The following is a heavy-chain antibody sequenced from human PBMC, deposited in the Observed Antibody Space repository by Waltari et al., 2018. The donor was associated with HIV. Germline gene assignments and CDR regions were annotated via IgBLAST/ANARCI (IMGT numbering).Heavy chain of an antibody. CDR3: ARDAGYSSSWYGVYFDY. Sequence: QVQLVQSGAEVKKPGSSVKVSCKASGGTFSSYAIRWVPRAPGTGLEWMGGIIPIFGTANYAQKFQGRVTITADESTSTAYMELSSLRSEDTAVYYCARDAGYSSSWYGVYFDYWGQGTLVTVSS. V-gene: IGHV1-69*01. D-gene: IGHD6-13*01. J-gene: IGHJ4*02. CDR1: GGTFSSYA. CDR2: IIPIFGTA.